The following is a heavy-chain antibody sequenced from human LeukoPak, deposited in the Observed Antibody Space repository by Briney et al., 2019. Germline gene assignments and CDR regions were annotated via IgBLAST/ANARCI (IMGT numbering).Heavy chain of an antibody. CDR2: IYHSGST. Sequence: PSETLSLTCTVSGYSISSGYYWGWIRQPPGQGLEWIGSIYHSGSTYYNPSLKSRVTISVDTSKNQFSLKLSSVTAADTAVYYCAGEEMANDYWGQGTLVTVSS. CDR3: AGEEMANDY. D-gene: IGHD5-24*01. J-gene: IGHJ4*02. CDR1: GYSISSGYY. V-gene: IGHV4-38-2*02.